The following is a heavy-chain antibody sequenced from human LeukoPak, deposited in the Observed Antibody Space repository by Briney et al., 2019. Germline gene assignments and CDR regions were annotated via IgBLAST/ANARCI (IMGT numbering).Heavy chain of an antibody. CDR1: GGSISSYY. CDR3: ARGSVSSGYYSDDY. CDR2: IYYSGST. J-gene: IGHJ4*02. V-gene: IGHV4-59*01. Sequence: SETLSLTCTVSGGSISSYYWSWIRQPPGKGLEWIGYIYYSGSTNYNPSLKSRVTISVDTSKNQFSPKLSSVTAADTAVYYCARGSVSSGYYSDDYWGQGTLVTVSS. D-gene: IGHD3-22*01.